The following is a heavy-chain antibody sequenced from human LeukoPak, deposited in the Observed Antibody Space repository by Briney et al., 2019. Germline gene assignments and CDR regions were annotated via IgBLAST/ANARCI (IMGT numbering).Heavy chain of an antibody. CDR3: ARDLSSPGPHSPHSMTLDC. D-gene: IGHD2-15*01. Sequence: GGSLRLSCAASGFTFSSYGMHWVRQAPGKGLEWVAVIWYDGSNKYYADSVKGRFTISRDNSKNTLYLQMDSLRAEDTAVYYCARDLSSPGPHSPHSMTLDCWGQGTLVTVSS. J-gene: IGHJ4*02. V-gene: IGHV3-33*01. CDR2: IWYDGSNK. CDR1: GFTFSSYG.